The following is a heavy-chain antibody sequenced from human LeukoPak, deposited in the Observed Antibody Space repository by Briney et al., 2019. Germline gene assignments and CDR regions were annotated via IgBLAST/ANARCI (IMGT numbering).Heavy chain of an antibody. J-gene: IGHJ4*02. D-gene: IGHD2-15*01. V-gene: IGHV3-23*01. Sequence: PGGSLRLSCAASGFTFSNHAMSWVRQAPGKGLEWVSGISGSDGGTYNADSVKGRFTISRDNSKNTLYLQMHSLRAEDAAVYYCAKGSLSYWHTPRCYYFESWGQGTLVTVSS. CDR1: GFTFSNHA. CDR3: AKGSLSYWHTPRCYYFES. CDR2: ISGSDGGT.